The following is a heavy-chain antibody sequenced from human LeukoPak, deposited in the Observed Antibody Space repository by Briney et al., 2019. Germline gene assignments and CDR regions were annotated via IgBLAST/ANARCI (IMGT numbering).Heavy chain of an antibody. V-gene: IGHV3-49*03. CDR2: IRSKAYGETA. Sequence: GGSLRLSCTASGFTFGDYAMSWIRQAPGKGLEWVGFIRSKAYGETADYAASVKGRFTISRDDSKAIAYLQMNSLRTEDTAVYHCTRDRGAYNLYDYWGQGTLVTVSS. J-gene: IGHJ4*02. CDR1: GFTFGDYA. D-gene: IGHD1-1*01. CDR3: TRDRGAYNLYDY.